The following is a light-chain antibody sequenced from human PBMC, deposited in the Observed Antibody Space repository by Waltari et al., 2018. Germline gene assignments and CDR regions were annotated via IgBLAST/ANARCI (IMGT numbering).Light chain of an antibody. Sequence: SYELTQPPSVSVSPGQTARRTCSGVAFPKKLIYWYQQKSGQAPVLVIYEDRKRPSGIPQRFSGSSSGTTATLTISGAQVEDEADYHCYSTDSSGNHRVFGGGTKLIVL. CDR1: AFPKKL. J-gene: IGLJ2*01. V-gene: IGLV3-10*01. CDR3: YSTDSSGNHRV. CDR2: EDR.